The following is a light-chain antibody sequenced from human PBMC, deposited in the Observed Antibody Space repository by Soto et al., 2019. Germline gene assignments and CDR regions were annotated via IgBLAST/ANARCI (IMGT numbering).Light chain of an antibody. CDR2: DVT. Sequence: QSALTQPASVSGSPGQSITISCSGTSGDVGGYNYVSWYQQHPGKAPKLMIYDVTNRPSGVSNRFSGSKSGNTASLTISGLQAEDEADYYCSSFTSSGTLVFGGGTKVTVL. V-gene: IGLV2-14*01. CDR1: SGDVGGYNY. CDR3: SSFTSSGTLV. J-gene: IGLJ3*02.